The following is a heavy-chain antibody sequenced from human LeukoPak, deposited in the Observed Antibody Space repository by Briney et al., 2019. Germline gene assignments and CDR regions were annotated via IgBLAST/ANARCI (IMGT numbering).Heavy chain of an antibody. D-gene: IGHD2-21*02. Sequence: ASVKVSCKASGYTFTGYYMHWVRQAPGQGLEWMGGLIPLFGTANYAQKFQDRVTITADKSSGTAYMELSSLKSEDTAVYYCARDGGGDWDYWGQGTLVTVSS. CDR1: GYTFTGYY. CDR2: LIPLFGTA. CDR3: ARDGGGDWDY. V-gene: IGHV1-69*06. J-gene: IGHJ4*02.